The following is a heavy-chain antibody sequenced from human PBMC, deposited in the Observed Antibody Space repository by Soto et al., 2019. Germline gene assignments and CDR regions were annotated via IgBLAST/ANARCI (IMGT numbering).Heavy chain of an antibody. Sequence: GGSLRLSCAASGFSFSDYAMSWVRQAPGKGLEWVSVISESGGSTHYADSVGGRSTVSRDNSKNSLSLRMNSLRDEDTAVYFCAKRSPYSSGWYSPIFDYWGQGALVTVSS. D-gene: IGHD6-13*01. CDR2: ISESGGST. J-gene: IGHJ4*02. CDR3: AKRSPYSSGWYSPIFDY. V-gene: IGHV3-23*01. CDR1: GFSFSDYA.